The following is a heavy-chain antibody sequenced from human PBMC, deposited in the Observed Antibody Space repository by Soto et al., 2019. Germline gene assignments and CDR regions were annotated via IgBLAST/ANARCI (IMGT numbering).Heavy chain of an antibody. J-gene: IGHJ3*02. CDR2: IKNKADGGTT. V-gene: IGHV3-15*01. CDR3: TSMNDRDAFDI. CDR1: GGHFNIAW. Sequence: GGSLRLSCASSGGHFNIAWLSWVRQAPGKGLEWVGRIKNKADGGTTDTAAPVKDRFTISRDDSKSTLYLQMNSLRTEDTAIYYCTSMNDRDAFDIWGQGTMVTVSS. D-gene: IGHD1-1*01.